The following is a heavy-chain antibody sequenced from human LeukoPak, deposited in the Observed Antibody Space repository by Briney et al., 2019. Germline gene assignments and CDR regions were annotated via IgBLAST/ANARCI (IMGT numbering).Heavy chain of an antibody. Sequence: TGGSLRLSCAASGFTFSSYWMSRVRQAPGKGLEWVANIKQDGSEKYYVDSVKGRFTISRDNAKNSLYLQMNSLRAEDTAVYYCAVSTYYDILTGYSPHLDFDYWGQGTLVTVSS. J-gene: IGHJ4*02. CDR1: GFTFSSYW. CDR3: AVSTYYDILTGYSPHLDFDY. V-gene: IGHV3-7*01. CDR2: IKQDGSEK. D-gene: IGHD3-9*01.